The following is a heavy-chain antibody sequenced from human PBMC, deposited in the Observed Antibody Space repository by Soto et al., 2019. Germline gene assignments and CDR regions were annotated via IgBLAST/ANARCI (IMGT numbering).Heavy chain of an antibody. CDR3: ARLNYYDSSGYNDY. D-gene: IGHD3-22*01. V-gene: IGHV5-51*01. CDR2: IYPGDFDT. J-gene: IGHJ4*02. CDR1: GYSFTSYW. Sequence: GESLKISCKGSGYSFTSYWIGWVRQMPGKGLEWKGIIYPGDFDTSYSPSFQGQVTFSADKSISTAYLQWSSLKASDTAMYYCARLNYYDSSGYNDYWGQGTLVTVSS.